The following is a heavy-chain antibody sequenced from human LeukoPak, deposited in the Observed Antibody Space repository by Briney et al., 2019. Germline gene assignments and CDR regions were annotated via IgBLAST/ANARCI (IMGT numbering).Heavy chain of an antibody. CDR1: GYTFTGYY. D-gene: IGHD3-3*01. CDR2: INPNSGGT. Sequence: ASVKVSCKASGYTFTGYYMHWVRQAPGQGLEWMGWINPNSGGTNYAQKFQGRVTMTRDTSISTAYMELSRLRSDDTAVYYCARMSEWFLPNGQSDPWGQGTLVTVPS. J-gene: IGHJ5*02. CDR3: ARMSEWFLPNGQSDP. V-gene: IGHV1-2*02.